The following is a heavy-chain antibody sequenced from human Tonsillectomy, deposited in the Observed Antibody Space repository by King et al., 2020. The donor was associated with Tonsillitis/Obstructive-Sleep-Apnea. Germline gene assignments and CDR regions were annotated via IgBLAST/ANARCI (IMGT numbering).Heavy chain of an antibody. V-gene: IGHV3-23*04. CDR2: ISGSGGST. Sequence: VQLVESGGGLVQPGGSLRLSCAASGFTFSSYAMSWVRQAPGKGLEWVSAISGSGGSTYYADSVKGRFTISRDNSKNTLYLQMNSLGAEDTAVYYCAKDEGRYCSSTSCPPDAFDIWGQGTMVTVSS. J-gene: IGHJ3*02. CDR3: AKDEGRYCSSTSCPPDAFDI. D-gene: IGHD2-2*01. CDR1: GFTFSSYA.